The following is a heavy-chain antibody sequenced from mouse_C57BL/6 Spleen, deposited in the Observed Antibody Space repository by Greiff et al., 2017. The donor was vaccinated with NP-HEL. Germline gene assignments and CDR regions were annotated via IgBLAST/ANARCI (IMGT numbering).Heavy chain of an antibody. Sequence: EVKLVESGGGLVKPGGSLKLSCAASGFTFSSYAMSWVRQTPEKRLEWVATISDGGSYTYYPDNVKGRFTISRDNAKNNLYLQMSHLKSEDTAMYYCARDQAYGSSLRWYFDVWGTGTTVTVSS. CDR1: GFTFSSYA. CDR3: ARDQAYGSSLRWYFDV. CDR2: ISDGGSYT. J-gene: IGHJ1*03. D-gene: IGHD1-1*01. V-gene: IGHV5-4*01.